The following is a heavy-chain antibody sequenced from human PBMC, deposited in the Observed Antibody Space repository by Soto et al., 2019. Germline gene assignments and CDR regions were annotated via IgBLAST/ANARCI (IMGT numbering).Heavy chain of an antibody. J-gene: IGHJ4*02. CDR3: ARGPGYYFDY. Sequence: GVLRLSCAASGFTFSSYAMHWVRQAPGKGLEYVSAISSNGGSTYYADSVKGRFTISRDNSKNTLYLQMGSLRAEDMAVYYCARGPGYYFDYWGQGTLVTVSS. V-gene: IGHV3-64*02. CDR1: GFTFSSYA. CDR2: ISSNGGST.